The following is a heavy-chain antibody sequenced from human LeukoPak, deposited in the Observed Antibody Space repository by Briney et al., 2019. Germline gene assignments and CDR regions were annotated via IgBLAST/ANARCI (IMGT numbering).Heavy chain of an antibody. Sequence: GGSLRLSCAASGFTFSSYEMNWVRQAPGKGLEWISYIGGSGGTIFYADSVKGRFTTSRDNAKNTHFLQMDNLRVDDTAIYCCAREGVVDWGDPFDIWGQGATVTVSS. CDR2: IGGSGGTI. CDR3: AREGVVDWGDPFDI. J-gene: IGHJ3*02. V-gene: IGHV3-48*03. CDR1: GFTFSSYE. D-gene: IGHD7-27*01.